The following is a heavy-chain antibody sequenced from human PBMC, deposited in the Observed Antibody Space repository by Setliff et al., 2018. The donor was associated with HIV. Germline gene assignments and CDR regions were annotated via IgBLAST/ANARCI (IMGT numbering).Heavy chain of an antibody. CDR3: ARGDFYDSSGYFTDAFDI. V-gene: IGHV3-7*03. CDR2: IKQDGSEK. J-gene: IGHJ3*02. CDR1: GFTFSSYW. Sequence: GESLKISCAASGFTFSSYWMSWVRQAPGKGLEWMANIKQDGSEKCYVDSVKGRFTISRDNAKNSLYLQMNSLRAEDTAVYYCARGDFYDSSGYFTDAFDIWGQGTMVTVSS. D-gene: IGHD3-22*01.